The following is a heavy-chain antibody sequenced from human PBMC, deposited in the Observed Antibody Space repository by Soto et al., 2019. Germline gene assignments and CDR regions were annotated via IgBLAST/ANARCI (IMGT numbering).Heavy chain of an antibody. CDR2: IKKDGSER. V-gene: IGHV3-7*03. J-gene: IGHJ4*02. D-gene: IGHD5-12*01. Sequence: EVDLVESGGDLVQPGGSMRLSCEASGLTLSSYWMNWVRQAPGKGLEWVAIIKKDGSERHYVDSVKGRFTISRDNARNSLYLHMNDPRAEATAVYYCAAGIGYLFDYWGRGTLVTVSS. CDR1: GLTLSSYW. CDR3: AAGIGYLFDY.